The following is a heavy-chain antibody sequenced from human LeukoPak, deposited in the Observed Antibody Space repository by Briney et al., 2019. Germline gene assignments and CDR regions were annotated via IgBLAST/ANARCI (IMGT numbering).Heavy chain of an antibody. V-gene: IGHV4-39*01. D-gene: IGHD3-10*01. CDR2: INHSGST. J-gene: IGHJ5*02. Sequence: SETLSLTCTVSGGSISSSSYYWSWIRQPPGKGLEWIGEINHSGSTNYNPSLKSRVTISVDTSKNQFSLKLSSVTAADTAVYYCARHGIHSSFTYYYGSGSYNWFDPWGQGTLVTVSS. CDR3: ARHGIHSSFTYYYGSGSYNWFDP. CDR1: GGSISSSSYY.